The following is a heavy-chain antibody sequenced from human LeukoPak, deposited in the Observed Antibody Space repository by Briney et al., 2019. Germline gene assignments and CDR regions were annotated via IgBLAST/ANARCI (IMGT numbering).Heavy chain of an antibody. CDR2: IYYSGST. CDR1: GGSISSSSYY. D-gene: IGHD3-22*01. CDR3: ASPYYDSSGYYY. J-gene: IGHJ4*02. V-gene: IGHV4-39*01. Sequence: SETLSLTCTVSGGSISSSSYYWGWIRQPPGKGLEWIGSIYYSGSTYYNPSLKSRVTISVDTSKNQFSLKLSSVTAADTAVYYCASPYYDSSGYYYWGQGTLVIVSS.